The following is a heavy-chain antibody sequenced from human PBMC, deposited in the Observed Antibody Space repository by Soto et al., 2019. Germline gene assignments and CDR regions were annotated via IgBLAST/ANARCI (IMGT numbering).Heavy chain of an antibody. CDR3: ARGLKVSLYYYYGMDV. Sequence: SETLSLTCTVSGGSISSYYCSWIRQPPGKGLEWIGYIYYSGSTNYNPSLKSRVTISVDTSKNQFSLKLSSVTAADTAVYYCARGLKVSLYYYYGMDVWGQGTTVTVSS. CDR2: IYYSGST. D-gene: IGHD2-15*01. J-gene: IGHJ6*02. CDR1: GGSISSYY. V-gene: IGHV4-59*01.